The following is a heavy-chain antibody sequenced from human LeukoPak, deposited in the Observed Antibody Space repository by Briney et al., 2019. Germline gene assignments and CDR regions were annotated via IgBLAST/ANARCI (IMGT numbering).Heavy chain of an antibody. D-gene: IGHD3-9*01. Sequence: AGRSLRLSCAASGFTFDDYAMHWVRQAPGKGLEWVSGISWNSGSIGYADSVKGRFTISRDNAKNSLYLQMNSLRAEDTALYYCAKDGNDYDILTGYYTTWGQGTLVTVSS. CDR2: ISWNSGSI. CDR3: AKDGNDYDILTGYYTT. CDR1: GFTFDDYA. V-gene: IGHV3-9*01. J-gene: IGHJ5*02.